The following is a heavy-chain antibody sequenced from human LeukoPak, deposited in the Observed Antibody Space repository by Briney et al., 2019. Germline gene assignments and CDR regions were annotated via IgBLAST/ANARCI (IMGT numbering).Heavy chain of an antibody. J-gene: IGHJ3*02. V-gene: IGHV4-59*01. Sequence: SETLSLTCTVSGGSISSYYWSWIRQPPGKGLEWIGYIYYSGSTNYNPPLKSRVTISVDTSKNQFSLKLSSVTAADTAVYYCARSERGAFDIWGQGTMVTVSS. CDR2: IYYSGST. CDR3: ARSERGAFDI. CDR1: GGSISSYY.